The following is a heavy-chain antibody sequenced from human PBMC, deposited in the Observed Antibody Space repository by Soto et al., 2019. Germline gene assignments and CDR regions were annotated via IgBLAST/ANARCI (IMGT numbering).Heavy chain of an antibody. CDR2: IYHSGST. Sequence: SETLSLTCAVSGYSISSGYYWGWIRQPPGKGLEWVASIYHSGSTYYSPSLKSRVTISVDTSKNQFSLKLSSVTAADTAVYYCARDADSSGYYYTFDYWGQGTLVTVSS. CDR3: ARDADSSGYYYTFDY. J-gene: IGHJ4*02. D-gene: IGHD3-22*01. CDR1: GYSISSGYY. V-gene: IGHV4-38-2*02.